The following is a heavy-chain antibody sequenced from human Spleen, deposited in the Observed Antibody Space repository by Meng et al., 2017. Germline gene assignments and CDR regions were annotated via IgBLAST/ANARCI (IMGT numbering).Heavy chain of an antibody. V-gene: IGHV1-2*06. J-gene: IGHJ4*02. CDR2: INPKSGDT. Sequence: ASVKVSCKASGYTFTGYYMHWVRQAPGQGLEWMGRINPKSGDTHYAQKFQARVTMTGDTSISTAYMELGGLRSGDTAMYYCARDEDISAAGKLFGDYWGQGTLVTVSS. CDR1: GYTFTGYY. CDR3: ARDEDISAAGKLFGDY. D-gene: IGHD6-25*01.